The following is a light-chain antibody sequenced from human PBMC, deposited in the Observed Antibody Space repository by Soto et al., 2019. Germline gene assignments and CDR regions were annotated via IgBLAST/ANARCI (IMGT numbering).Light chain of an antibody. CDR1: QGVRSY. Sequence: IQLTQSPSSLSASVGDRVTITCRASQGVRSYLAWFQQRPGKAPKLLIFGASTLQNGVPARFSGGGFGTEFTPTITSLQPEDFATYYCHQVYTYPRTFGQGTKVEIK. CDR3: HQVYTYPRT. J-gene: IGKJ1*01. CDR2: GAS. V-gene: IGKV1-9*01.